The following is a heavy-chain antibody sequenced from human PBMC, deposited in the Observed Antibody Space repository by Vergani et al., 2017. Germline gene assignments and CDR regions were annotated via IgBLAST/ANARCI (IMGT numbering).Heavy chain of an antibody. CDR1: GYTFTSYY. D-gene: IGHD4-23*01. Sequence: QVQLVQSGAEVKKPGASVKVSCKASGYTFTSYYMHWVRQAPGQGLEWMGIINPSGGSTSYAQKFQGRVTMTRDTSTSTVYMELSSLSSEDTAVYYCARAPYYGGNSPAFDYWGQGTLVTVSS. V-gene: IGHV1-46*01. CDR3: ARAPYYGGNSPAFDY. J-gene: IGHJ4*02. CDR2: INPSGGST.